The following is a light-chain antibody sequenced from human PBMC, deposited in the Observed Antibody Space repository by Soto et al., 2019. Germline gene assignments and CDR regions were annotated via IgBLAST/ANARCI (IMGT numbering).Light chain of an antibody. Sequence: EILLTQSPGTVSLSAGERATLSCRASQSLSSNYLAWYQQRPGQAPRLLIYGASTMATGIPDRFSGSGSGTDFTLTISRLEPEDFAMYYGQQSADSWTFGQGTQVEVK. V-gene: IGKV3-20*01. CDR1: QSLSSNY. CDR2: GAS. CDR3: QQSADSWT. J-gene: IGKJ1*01.